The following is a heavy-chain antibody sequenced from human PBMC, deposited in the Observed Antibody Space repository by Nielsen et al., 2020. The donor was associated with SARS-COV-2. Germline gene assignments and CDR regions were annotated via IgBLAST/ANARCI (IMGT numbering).Heavy chain of an antibody. CDR3: ATGAAAGTGNYYYGMDV. Sequence: SLKISCAASGFTFDDYAMHWVRQAPGKGLEWVSGISWNSGSIGYADSVKGRFTISRDNAKNSLYLQMNSLRAEDTALYYCATGAAAGTGNYYYGMDVWGRDHGHRLL. V-gene: IGHV3-9*01. CDR2: ISWNSGSI. D-gene: IGHD6-13*01. CDR1: GFTFDDYA. J-gene: IGHJ6*02.